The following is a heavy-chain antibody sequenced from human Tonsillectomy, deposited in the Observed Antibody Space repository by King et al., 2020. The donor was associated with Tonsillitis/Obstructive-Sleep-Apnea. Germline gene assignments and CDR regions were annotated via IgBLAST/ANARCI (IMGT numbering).Heavy chain of an antibody. J-gene: IGHJ4*02. Sequence: QLVQSGAEVKMPGASVKVSCKASGYTFISYGISWVRQAPGQGLEWMGWINAYNGNTNYAQKFQGRVTMTTDTSTSTAYMELRSLRSDDTAVYYCARVPYSGSFLGHYSFDYWGQGTLVTVSS. D-gene: IGHD1-26*01. CDR2: INAYNGNT. V-gene: IGHV1-18*01. CDR3: ARVPYSGSFLGHYSFDY. CDR1: GYTFISYG.